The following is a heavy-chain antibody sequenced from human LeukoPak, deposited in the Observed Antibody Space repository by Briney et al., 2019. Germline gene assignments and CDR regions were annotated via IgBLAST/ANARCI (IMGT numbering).Heavy chain of an antibody. CDR2: ISWNSGSI. J-gene: IGHJ4*02. V-gene: IGHV3-9*01. CDR3: AKAGVREGSSWYVDYFGC. CDR1: GFTFYDYA. Sequence: TGGSLRLSCAASGFTFYDYAMHWVRQAPGKGLEWVSGISWNSGSIGYADSVKGRFTISRDNAKNSLYLQMNSLRAEDTAVYYCAKAGVREGSSWYVDYFGCWGQGTLVTVSS. D-gene: IGHD6-13*01.